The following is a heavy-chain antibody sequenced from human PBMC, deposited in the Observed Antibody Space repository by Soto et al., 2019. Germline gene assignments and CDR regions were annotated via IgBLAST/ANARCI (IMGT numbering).Heavy chain of an antibody. J-gene: IGHJ4*02. CDR1: GFTFSSYS. D-gene: IGHD2-15*01. Sequence: GGSLRLSCAASGFTFSSYSMNWVRQDTGKGLEWVSYISSSSTTIYYADSVKGRFTISRDNAKNSLYLQMNSLRDEDTAVYYCARGWACSGGSCYSDYWGQGTLVTVSS. V-gene: IGHV3-48*02. CDR2: ISSSSTTI. CDR3: ARGWACSGGSCYSDY.